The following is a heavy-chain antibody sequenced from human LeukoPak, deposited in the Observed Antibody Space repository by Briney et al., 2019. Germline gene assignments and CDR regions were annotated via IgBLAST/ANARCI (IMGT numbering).Heavy chain of an antibody. CDR3: ARYSYCGGDCYDAFDI. Sequence: SETLSLTCTVSGGSISNYYWSWIRQAPGKGLEWIGYIYYSGSTNYNPSLKSRVTISIDTSKNQFSLKLSSVTAADTAVYYCARYSYCGGDCYDAFDIWGQGTMVTVSS. CDR1: GGSISNYY. D-gene: IGHD2-21*02. J-gene: IGHJ3*02. CDR2: IYYSGST. V-gene: IGHV4-59*01.